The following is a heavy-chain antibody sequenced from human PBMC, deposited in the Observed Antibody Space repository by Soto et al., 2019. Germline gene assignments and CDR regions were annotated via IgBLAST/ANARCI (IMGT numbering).Heavy chain of an antibody. V-gene: IGHV2-70*12. CDR2: IDWDDDK. CDR1: GFSLTTPGMC. D-gene: IGHD3-10*01. Sequence: SGPTLVNPRQTLTLTCTFSGFSLTTPGMCVSWIRQPPGKALEWLAVIDWDDDKYYSTSLKTRLSISMDTSKNQVVLEMTNVAPVDTATYYCAHIRGAGAYYYYPMDVWGQGTTGTVSS. CDR3: AHIRGAGAYYYYPMDV. J-gene: IGHJ6*02.